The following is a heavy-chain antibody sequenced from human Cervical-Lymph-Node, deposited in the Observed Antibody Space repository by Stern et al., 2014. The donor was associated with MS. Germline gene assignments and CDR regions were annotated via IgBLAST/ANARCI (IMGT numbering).Heavy chain of an antibody. CDR1: GDTFSSYA. D-gene: IGHD1-26*01. J-gene: IGHJ4*02. CDR3: ARGGGLVGYFDY. Sequence: VQLVESGAEVKKPGSSVKVSCKASGDTFSSYAINWVRQVPGQGLEWMGGFAPVFGTTNYAQKFQGRVTITADKSTNTAYMELMTLRSEDTAVYYCARGGGLVGYFDYWGQGTLVSVSS. CDR2: FAPVFGTT. V-gene: IGHV1-69*06.